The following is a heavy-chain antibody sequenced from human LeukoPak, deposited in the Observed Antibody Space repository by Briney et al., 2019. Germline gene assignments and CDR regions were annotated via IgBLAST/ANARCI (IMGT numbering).Heavy chain of an antibody. CDR1: GGTFSSYA. CDR2: IIPIFGTA. J-gene: IGHJ4*02. CDR3: ARSVLRFLEWPFDY. D-gene: IGHD3-3*01. V-gene: IGHV1-69*13. Sequence: SVKVSCRASGGTFSSYAISWVRQAPGQGLEWMGGIIPIFGTANYAQKFQGRVTITADESTSTAYMELSSLRSEDTAVYYCARSVLRFLEWPFDYWGQGTLVTVSS.